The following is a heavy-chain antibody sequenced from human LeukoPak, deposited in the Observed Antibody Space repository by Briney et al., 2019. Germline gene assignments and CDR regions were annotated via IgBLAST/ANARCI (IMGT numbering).Heavy chain of an antibody. CDR3: ARAPRGMIWGSEYFQH. CDR2: IIPIFGTA. CDR1: GGTFISYA. D-gene: IGHD3-16*01. Sequence: SVKVSCKASGGTFISYAISWVRQAPGQGLEWMGGIIPIFGTANYAQKFQGRVTITTDESTSTAYMELSSLRSEDTAVYYCARAPRGMIWGSEYFQHWGQGTLVTVSS. J-gene: IGHJ1*01. V-gene: IGHV1-69*05.